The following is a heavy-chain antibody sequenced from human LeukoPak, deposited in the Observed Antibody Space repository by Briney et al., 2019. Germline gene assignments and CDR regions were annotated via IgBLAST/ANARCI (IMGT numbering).Heavy chain of an antibody. J-gene: IGHJ4*01. CDR2: IKSDGSIT. D-gene: IGHD1-26*01. V-gene: IGHV3-48*04. CDR1: GFAFSGQS. CDR3: ASLLLGGYSATDPRPDY. Sequence: GGSLRLSCAASGFAFSGQSMNWIRQAPGKGLEWVAYIKSDGSITYNADSVKGRFTISRDNAKNSLFLQMNSLRAEDTAVYYCASLLLGGYSATDPRPDYWGQGTLVTVSS.